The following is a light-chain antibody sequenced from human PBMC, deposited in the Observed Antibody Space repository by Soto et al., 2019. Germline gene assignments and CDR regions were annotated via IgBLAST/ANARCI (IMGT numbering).Light chain of an antibody. CDR1: QSVSSSY. CDR2: GAS. J-gene: IGKJ5*01. Sequence: EIVLTQSPGTLSLSPGERATLSCRASQSVSSSYLAWYQQKPGQAPRLLIYGASSRATGIPDRFSGSGSGTAFTLTISRLEPEDFAVYYCQQYGSSPGTFGQATRLEIK. V-gene: IGKV3-20*01. CDR3: QQYGSSPGT.